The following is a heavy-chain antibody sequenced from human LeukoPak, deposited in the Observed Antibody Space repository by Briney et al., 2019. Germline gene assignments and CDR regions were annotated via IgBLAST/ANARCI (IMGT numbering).Heavy chain of an antibody. Sequence: SETLSLTCTASGVSISSYGMRWIRQPPGKGLEWIGYIYYSGSTNYNPSLKSRFTISVDTSKNQFSLKLSSVTAADTAVYYCARGRDILTGFYPSYMDFWGQGTTVTVSS. CDR3: ARGRDILTGFYPSYMDF. D-gene: IGHD3-9*01. CDR1: GVSISSYG. J-gene: IGHJ6*03. CDR2: IYYSGST. V-gene: IGHV4-59*01.